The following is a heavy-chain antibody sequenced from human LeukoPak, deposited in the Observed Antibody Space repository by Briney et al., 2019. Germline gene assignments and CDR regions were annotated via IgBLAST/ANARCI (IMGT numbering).Heavy chain of an antibody. CDR2: INSDGSST. Sequence: PGGSLRLSCAASGFTFSSYWMHWVRQAPGKGLVWVSRINSDGSSTSYADTVRGRFTISRDNAKNTLFLQMNSLRAEDTAVFYCARGGGYNVFDSWGQGTLVTVSS. CDR3: ARGGGYNVFDS. CDR1: GFTFSSYW. D-gene: IGHD2-15*01. J-gene: IGHJ4*02. V-gene: IGHV3-74*01.